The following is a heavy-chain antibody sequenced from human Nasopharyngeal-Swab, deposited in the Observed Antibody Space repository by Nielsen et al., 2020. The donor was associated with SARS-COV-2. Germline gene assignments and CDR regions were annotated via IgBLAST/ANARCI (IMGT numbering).Heavy chain of an antibody. V-gene: IGHV3-48*02. D-gene: IGHD5-12*01. J-gene: IGHJ4*02. Sequence: LRLSCAASGFTFSSYSMNWVRQAPGKGLEWVSYISTSSSTINYADSVKGRFTISRDNAKNSLYLQMISLRDEDTAVYYCARQRGYSGYDVFDYWGQGTLVTVSS. CDR1: GFTFSSYS. CDR3: ARQRGYSGYDVFDY. CDR2: ISTSSSTI.